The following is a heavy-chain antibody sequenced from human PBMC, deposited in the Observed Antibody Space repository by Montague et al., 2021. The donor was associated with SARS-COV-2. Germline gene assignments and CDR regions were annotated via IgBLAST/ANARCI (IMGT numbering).Heavy chain of an antibody. V-gene: IGHV4-34*01. D-gene: IGHD3-22*01. Sequence: SETLSLTCASYERSFSNYARTGIRQLPGPVLEWIGETNHRGSTNYNPSLKSRVTISVDTSMNQFSLKMTSVTAADTAVYYCARGRQHINMVVVVVTGGEYYFDFWGQGTLVAVSS. CDR2: TNHRGST. CDR3: ARGRQHINMVVVVVTGGEYYFDF. J-gene: IGHJ4*02. CDR1: ERSFSNYA.